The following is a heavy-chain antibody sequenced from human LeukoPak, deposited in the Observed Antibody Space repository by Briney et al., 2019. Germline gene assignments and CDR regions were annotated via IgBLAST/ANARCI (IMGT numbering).Heavy chain of an antibody. CDR1: GFTASSNY. CDR2: IYSGGST. J-gene: IGHJ4*02. D-gene: IGHD3-22*01. CDR3: AQDTPIEQVPGLGPGS. V-gene: IGHV3-53*05. Sequence: GGSLRLSCAASGFTASSNYMSWVRQAPGKGLEWVSVIYSGGSTYYADSVKGRFTISRDNSKNTAFLRMSGLRTEDTAVYFCAQDTPIEQVPGLGPGSWGRGTLVTVSS.